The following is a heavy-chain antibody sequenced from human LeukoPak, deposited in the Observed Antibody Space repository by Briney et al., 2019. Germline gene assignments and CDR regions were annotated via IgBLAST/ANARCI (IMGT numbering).Heavy chain of an antibody. CDR1: GYSFTSYW. J-gene: IGHJ4*02. CDR2: IYPGDSDT. D-gene: IGHD4-17*01. Sequence: GESLKISCKGSGYSFTSYWIGWVRQMPGKGLEWMGIIYPGDSDTRYSPSFQGQVTISADKSISTAYLQWSSLKASDTAMYYCARNVDYGDYGVYFDYWGQGTLVTVSS. V-gene: IGHV5-51*01. CDR3: ARNVDYGDYGVYFDY.